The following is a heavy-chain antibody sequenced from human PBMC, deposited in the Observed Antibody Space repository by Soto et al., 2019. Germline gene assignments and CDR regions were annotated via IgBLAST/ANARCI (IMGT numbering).Heavy chain of an antibody. D-gene: IGHD5-18*01. V-gene: IGHV1-69*13. Sequence: SVKVSCKASGGTFSSYAISWVRQAPGQGLEWMGGIIPIFGTANYAQKFQGRVTITADESTSTAYMELSSLGSEDTAVYYCARAVPRRKTSIQLWPRLDYWGQGTLVTVSS. CDR2: IIPIFGTA. J-gene: IGHJ4*02. CDR3: ARAVPRRKTSIQLWPRLDY. CDR1: GGTFSSYA.